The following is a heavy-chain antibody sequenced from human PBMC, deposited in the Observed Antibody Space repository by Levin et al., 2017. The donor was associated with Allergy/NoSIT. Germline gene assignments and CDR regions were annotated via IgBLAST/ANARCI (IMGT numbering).Heavy chain of an antibody. D-gene: IGHD1-26*01. V-gene: IGHV3-72*01. CDR1: GFISDYY. CDR2: SRSKPNSYTT. J-gene: IGHJ4*02. CDR3: VRNTYRGTYYLES. Sequence: GESLKISCAASGFISDYYIDWVRQAPGKGLEWVGRSRSKPNSYTTEYAASVKGRFIISRDVSENSLSLQMNSLKIEDTAVYYCVRNTYRGTYYLESWRQGTLVTVSS.